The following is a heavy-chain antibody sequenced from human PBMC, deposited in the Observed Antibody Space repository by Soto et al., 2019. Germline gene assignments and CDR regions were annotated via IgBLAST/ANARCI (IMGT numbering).Heavy chain of an antibody. D-gene: IGHD3-10*01. Sequence: QVQLVESGGGLVKPGGSLRLSCAASGFTFSDYYMSWIRQAPGKGLECVSYISSSSSYTNYADSVKGRFTISRDNTKRSLSLQMNSLRAEDTAVYYCARGPYGSYYFDYWGQGTLVTVSS. V-gene: IGHV3-11*05. CDR2: ISSSSSYT. CDR1: GFTFSDYY. J-gene: IGHJ4*02. CDR3: ARGPYGSYYFDY.